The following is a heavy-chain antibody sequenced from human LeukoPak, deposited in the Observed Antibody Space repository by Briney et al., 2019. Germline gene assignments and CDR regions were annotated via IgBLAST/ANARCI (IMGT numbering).Heavy chain of an antibody. CDR1: GFTFSDYW. D-gene: IGHD1-1*01. Sequence: GGSLRLSCAASGFTFSDYWMHWVRQAPGKGLVWVSHINADEDRAAYADSVKGRFTISRDNARNTLYLQMNSLRAEDMAVYYCARDSVEGYYFDYWGQGTLVTVSS. V-gene: IGHV3-74*01. CDR2: INADEDRA. CDR3: ARDSVEGYYFDY. J-gene: IGHJ4*02.